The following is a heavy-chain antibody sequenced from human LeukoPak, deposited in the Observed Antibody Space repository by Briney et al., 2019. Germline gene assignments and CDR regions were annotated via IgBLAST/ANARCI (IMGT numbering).Heavy chain of an antibody. V-gene: IGHV4-38-2*02. CDR2: IYHSGST. CDR3: ARGVLS. CDR1: GYSISSGYY. J-gene: IGHJ4*02. Sequence: KPSETLSLTCTVSGYSISSGYYWGWVRQPPGKGLEWIGSIYHSGSTYYNPSLKSRVTISVDTSKNQFSLKLSSVTAADTAVYYCARGVLSWGQGTLVTVSS. D-gene: IGHD6-13*01.